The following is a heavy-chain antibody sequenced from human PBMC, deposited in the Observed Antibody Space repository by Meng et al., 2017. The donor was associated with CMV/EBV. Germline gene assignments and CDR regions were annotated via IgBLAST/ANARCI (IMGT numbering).Heavy chain of an antibody. V-gene: IGHV4-34*01. CDR2: INHSGST. D-gene: IGHD5-18*01. CDR3: ARGGYSYGFDY. Sequence: SQTLSLTCAVYGGSFSGYYWSWIRQPPGKGLEWIGEINHSGSTNYNPSLKSRVTISVDTSKNQFSLKLSSVTAADTAVYYCARGGYSYGFDYWGQGTLVTVSS. J-gene: IGHJ4*02. CDR1: GGSFSGYY.